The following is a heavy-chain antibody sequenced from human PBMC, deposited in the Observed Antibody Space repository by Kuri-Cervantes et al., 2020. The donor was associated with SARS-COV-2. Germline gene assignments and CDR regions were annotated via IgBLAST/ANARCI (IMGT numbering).Heavy chain of an antibody. Sequence: GSLRLSCTVSGGPLSSSSYYWGWIRQPPGKGLEWIGSSYYGGSTYYNPSLKSLVTISLDTSNNQFSLRLGSVTAADTAMYYCARRPREEDHSFHWYFDLWGRGTLVTVSS. CDR2: SYYGGST. V-gene: IGHV4-39*01. J-gene: IGHJ2*01. D-gene: IGHD5-18*01. CDR3: ARRPREEDHSFHWYFDL. CDR1: GGPLSSSSYY.